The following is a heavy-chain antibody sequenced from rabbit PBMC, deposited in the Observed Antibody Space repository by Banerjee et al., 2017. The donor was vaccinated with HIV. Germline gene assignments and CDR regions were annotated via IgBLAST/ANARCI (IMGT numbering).Heavy chain of an antibody. V-gene: IGHV1S47*01. D-gene: IGHD4-2*01. CDR2: IYNGDGST. CDR1: GFDFSSNA. J-gene: IGHJ4*01. CDR3: ARDTDAGYGATHL. Sequence: QEQLVESGGGLVQPEGSLTLTCKASGFDFSSNAMCWVRQAPGKGPEWIACIYNGDGSTYYASRAKGRFTITRSNSLNTVTLQLNSLTAADTATYFCARDTDAGYGATHLWGPGTLVTVS.